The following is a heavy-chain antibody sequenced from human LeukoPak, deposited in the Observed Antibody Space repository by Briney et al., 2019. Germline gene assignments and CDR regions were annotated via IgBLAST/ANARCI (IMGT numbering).Heavy chain of an antibody. CDR1: GGSISSGGYY. V-gene: IGHV4-31*03. J-gene: IGHJ4*02. CDR3: ARDGAVTGDLS. Sequence: SETLSLTCTVSGGSISSGGYYWSWIRQHPGKGLEWIGYIYYSGSTYYNPSLKSRVTISADTSKNQFSLKLSSVTAADTAVYYCARDGAVTGDLSWGQGTLVTVSS. CDR2: IYYSGST. D-gene: IGHD7-27*01.